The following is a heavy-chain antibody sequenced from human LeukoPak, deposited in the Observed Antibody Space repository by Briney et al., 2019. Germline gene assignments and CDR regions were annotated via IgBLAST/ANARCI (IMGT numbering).Heavy chain of an antibody. CDR1: GFTFSGYG. Sequence: GGSLRLSCAASGFTFSGYGMHWVRQAPGKGLEWVANIKQDGSEKYYVDSVKGRFTISRDDAKESLYLQMDTLRAEDTAVYYCARGGWPLDHWGQGTLVTVSS. J-gene: IGHJ4*02. CDR2: IKQDGSEK. V-gene: IGHV3-7*01. D-gene: IGHD2-15*01. CDR3: ARGGWPLDH.